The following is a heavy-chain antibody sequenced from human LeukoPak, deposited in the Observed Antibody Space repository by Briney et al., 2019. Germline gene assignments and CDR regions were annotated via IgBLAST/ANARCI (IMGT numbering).Heavy chain of an antibody. D-gene: IGHD3-3*01. V-gene: IGHV7-4-1*02. CDR3: ARGAALLRFLEWFPRY. CDR2: INTNTGNP. Sequence: ASVKVSCKASGYIFTSYAMNWVRQAPGQGLEWMGWINTNTGNPTYAQGFTGRFVFSLDTSVSTAYLQISSLKAEDTAVYYCARGAALLRFLEWFPRYWGQGTLVTVSS. J-gene: IGHJ4*02. CDR1: GYIFTSYA.